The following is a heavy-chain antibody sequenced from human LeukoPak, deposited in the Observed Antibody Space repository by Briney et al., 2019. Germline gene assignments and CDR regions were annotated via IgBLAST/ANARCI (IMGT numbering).Heavy chain of an antibody. V-gene: IGHV1-69*05. CDR3: ARDTEIVTGVFDI. Sequence: SVKVSCKASGGTFSSYAISWVRQAPGQGLEWMGGIIPIFGTANYAQKFQGRVTITTDESTSTAYMELSSLRSEDTAVYYCARDTEIVTGVFDIWGQGTMVTVSS. CDR2: IIPIFGTA. CDR1: GGTFSSYA. J-gene: IGHJ3*02. D-gene: IGHD3-22*01.